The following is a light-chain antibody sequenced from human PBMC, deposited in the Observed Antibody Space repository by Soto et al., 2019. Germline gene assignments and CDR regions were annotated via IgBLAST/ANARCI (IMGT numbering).Light chain of an antibody. CDR3: SSCTSSSTLPYV. CDR1: SSDIGGYNY. V-gene: IGLV2-14*01. CDR2: DVT. J-gene: IGLJ1*01. Sequence: QSALTQPASVSGSPGQSITISCTGTSSDIGGYNYVSWYQQHPGKAPKLMIYDVTNRPSGVSNRFSGSKSGNTASLIISGLQAEDEADYYCSSCTSSSTLPYVFGSGTKLTVL.